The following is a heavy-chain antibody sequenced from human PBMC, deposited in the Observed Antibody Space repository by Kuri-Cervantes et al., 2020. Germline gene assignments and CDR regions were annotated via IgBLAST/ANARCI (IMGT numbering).Heavy chain of an antibody. D-gene: IGHD6-13*01. Sequence: GESLKISCAASGFTFSDYYMSWIRQAPGKGLEWVSYISSSGSTIYYADSVKGRFTISRDNSKDTLYLQMNSLRAEDTAVYYCARAGYSSSWYGYFDYWGQGTLVTVSS. CDR1: GFTFSDYY. CDR2: ISSSGSTI. CDR3: ARAGYSSSWYGYFDY. J-gene: IGHJ4*02. V-gene: IGHV3-11*04.